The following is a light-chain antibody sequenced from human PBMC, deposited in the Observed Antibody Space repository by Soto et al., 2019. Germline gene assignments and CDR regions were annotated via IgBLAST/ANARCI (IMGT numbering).Light chain of an antibody. CDR2: LGS. CDR1: QSLLHSNGYNY. V-gene: IGKV2-28*01. CDR3: MQALQTPPWT. Sequence: DIVMTQSPLSLPVTPGEPASISCRSSQSLLHSNGYNYLDWYLKKPGQSPQLLIYLGSNRSSGVHDRFSGSGSGTDFTLKISRVEAEDVGVYYCMQALQTPPWTFGQGTKVEIK. J-gene: IGKJ1*01.